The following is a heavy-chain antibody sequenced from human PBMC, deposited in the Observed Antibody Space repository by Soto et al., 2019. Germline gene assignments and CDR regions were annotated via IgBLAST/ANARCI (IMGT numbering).Heavy chain of an antibody. Sequence: QVQLQQWGAGLLKPSETLSLTCAVYGGSFSGYYWSWIRQPPGKGLEWIGEINHSGSTNYNPSLKRRVPISVDTSQNQHSRKLSSVTAADTAVYYCARVTGGTWGQGTLVTVSS. D-gene: IGHD2-21*02. V-gene: IGHV4-34*01. CDR3: ARVTGGT. CDR2: INHSGST. CDR1: GGSFSGYY. J-gene: IGHJ5*02.